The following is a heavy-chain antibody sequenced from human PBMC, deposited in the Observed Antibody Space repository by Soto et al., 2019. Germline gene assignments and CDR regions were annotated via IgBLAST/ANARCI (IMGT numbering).Heavy chain of an antibody. V-gene: IGHV3-33*01. CDR2: IGYDGSEK. Sequence: QVQLVESGGGVIQPGRSLRLSCAESGLTLSYYSMHWVRQAPGKGLEWVSFIGYDGSEKQYADSVKGRFTISRDKSKKTLYLKMNSLRAEDTAVYHCAISPGRGFYFHFWGPGTLVTVSS. J-gene: IGHJ4*02. CDR3: AISPGRGFYFHF. CDR1: GLTLSYYS. D-gene: IGHD3-10*01.